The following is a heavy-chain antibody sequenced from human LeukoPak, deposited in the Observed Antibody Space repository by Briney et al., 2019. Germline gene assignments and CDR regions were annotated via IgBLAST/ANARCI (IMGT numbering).Heavy chain of an antibody. D-gene: IGHD1-14*01. CDR1: GYTFTSYG. CDR3: ARDSYVGIGYGTN. Sequence: ASVKVSCKASGYTFTSYGISLVRQAPGQGLEWMGWIGAYNGNTNYAQKLQGRVTMTTDTSTSTAYMELRSLRSDDTAVYYCARDSYVGIGYGTNWGQAPWSPSPQ. V-gene: IGHV1-18*01. J-gene: IGHJ1*01. CDR2: IGAYNGNT.